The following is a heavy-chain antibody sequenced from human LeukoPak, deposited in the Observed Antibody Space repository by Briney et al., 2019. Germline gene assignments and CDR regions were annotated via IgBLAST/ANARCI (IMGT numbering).Heavy chain of an antibody. CDR3: ARDPLTRIGAAGTTNWFDP. J-gene: IGHJ5*02. V-gene: IGHV4-59*12. Sequence: SETLSLTCTVSGGSISSYYWSWIRQPPGKGLEWIGYIYYSGSTNYNPSLKSRVTISVDTSKNQFSLKLSSVTAADTAVYYCARDPLTRIGAAGTTNWFDPWGQGTLVTVSS. CDR2: IYYSGST. D-gene: IGHD6-13*01. CDR1: GGSISSYY.